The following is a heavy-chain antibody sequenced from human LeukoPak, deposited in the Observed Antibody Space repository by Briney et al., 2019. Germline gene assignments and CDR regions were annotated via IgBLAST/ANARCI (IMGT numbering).Heavy chain of an antibody. Sequence: PGGSLRLSCAASGFTLSSYARSWVRQAPGKGLEWVSAISGSGGSTYYADSVKGRFTISRDNSKNTLYLQMNSLRAEDTAVYYCAKDRASSWYEFDYWGQGTLVTVSS. CDR3: AKDRASSWYEFDY. J-gene: IGHJ4*02. V-gene: IGHV3-23*01. D-gene: IGHD6-13*01. CDR1: GFTLSSYA. CDR2: ISGSGGST.